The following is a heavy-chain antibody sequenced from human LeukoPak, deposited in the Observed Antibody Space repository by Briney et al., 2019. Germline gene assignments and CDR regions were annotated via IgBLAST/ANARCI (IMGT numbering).Heavy chain of an antibody. CDR1: GYRFTSYC. Sequence: GESLKISCKGSGYRFTSYCIGWVRQMPGKGLEWMGIIYPGDSDTRYSPSFQGQVTISADKSISTACLQCSGLRASDTAMYYCARAGPVPVDTAMVRIRYYDSSGYYFPLGYWGQGTLVTVSS. CDR2: IYPGDSDT. V-gene: IGHV5-51*01. CDR3: ARAGPVPVDTAMVRIRYYDSSGYYFPLGY. D-gene: IGHD3-22*01. J-gene: IGHJ4*02.